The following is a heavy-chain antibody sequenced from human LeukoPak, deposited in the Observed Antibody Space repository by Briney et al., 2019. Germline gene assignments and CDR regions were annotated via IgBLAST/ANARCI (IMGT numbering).Heavy chain of an antibody. J-gene: IGHJ5*02. Sequence: GGSLRVSCAASGFTFSDYYMSWIRQAPGKGLEWVSYISSSGSTIYYADSVKGRFTISRDNAKNSLYLQMNSLRAEDTAVYYCARVVAARERWFDPWGQGTLVTVSS. CDR1: GFTFSDYY. CDR2: ISSSGSTI. CDR3: ARVVAARERWFDP. D-gene: IGHD6-13*01. V-gene: IGHV3-11*01.